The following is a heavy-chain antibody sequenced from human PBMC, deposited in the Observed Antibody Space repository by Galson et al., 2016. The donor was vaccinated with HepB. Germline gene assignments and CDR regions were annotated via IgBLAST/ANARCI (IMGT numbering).Heavy chain of an antibody. D-gene: IGHD3-22*01. CDR3: ARRLSLHDSSGEPVLVGYSMDV. Sequence: PALVKPTQTLTLTCTVSGFSLSTSGVGVGWIRQPPGKALEWVAVVYWDDDKRYSPSLKSRLTITKDTSKNQVVLTLTNMDTVDTASYYCARRLSLHDSSGEPVLVGYSMDVWGQGTTVTVSS. J-gene: IGHJ6*02. CDR1: GFSLSTSGVG. V-gene: IGHV2-5*02. CDR2: VYWDDDK.